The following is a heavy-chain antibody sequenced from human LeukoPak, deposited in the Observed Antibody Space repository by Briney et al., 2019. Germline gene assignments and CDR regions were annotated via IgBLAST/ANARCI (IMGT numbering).Heavy chain of an antibody. V-gene: IGHV4-39*02. Sequence: SETLSLTCSVSGDSIRSSNYYWAWIRQPPGKGLEWIGSVDYSGHTYYNPSLKSRVNISVDTSKKHFSLRLSSVTVADTALYFCARESRSTTLMIIIINAFDVWGQGTMVTVSS. CDR2: VDYSGHT. CDR3: ARESRSTTLMIIIINAFDV. CDR1: GDSIRSSNYY. J-gene: IGHJ3*01. D-gene: IGHD3-16*01.